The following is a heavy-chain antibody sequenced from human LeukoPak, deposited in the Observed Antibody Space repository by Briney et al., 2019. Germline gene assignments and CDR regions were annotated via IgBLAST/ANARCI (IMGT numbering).Heavy chain of an antibody. J-gene: IGHJ4*02. Sequence: SETLSLTCAVYGGSFSGYYWSWIRQPPGKGLEWIGEINHSGSTNYNPSLKSRVTISVDTSKNQFSLKLSSVTAADTAVYYCARGLGDWGQGTLVTVSS. CDR3: ARGLGD. CDR2: INHSGST. V-gene: IGHV4-34*01. CDR1: GGSFSGYY.